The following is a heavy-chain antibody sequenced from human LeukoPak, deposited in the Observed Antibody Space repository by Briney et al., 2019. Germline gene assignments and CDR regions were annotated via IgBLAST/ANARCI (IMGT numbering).Heavy chain of an antibody. D-gene: IGHD3-10*01. V-gene: IGHV1-69*04. CDR2: IIPILGIA. CDR3: ARIYGSGSASDPN. J-gene: IGHJ4*02. CDR1: GGTFSSYA. Sequence: GSSVKVSCKASGGTFSSYAISWVRQAPGQGLEWMGRIIPILGIANYAQKFQGRVTITADKSTSTAYMELSSLRSEDTAVYYCARIYGSGSASDPNWGQGTLVTVSS.